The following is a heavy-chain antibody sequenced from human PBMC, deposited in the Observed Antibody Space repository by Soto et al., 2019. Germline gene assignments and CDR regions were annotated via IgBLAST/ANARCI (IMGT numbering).Heavy chain of an antibody. V-gene: IGHV1-46*01. CDR1: GYTFTSYY. J-gene: IGHJ6*02. D-gene: IGHD6-6*01. Sequence: GASVKVSCKASGYTFTSYYMHWVRQAPGQGLEWMGIINPSGGSTSYAQKFQGRVTMTRDTSTSTVYMELSSLRSEDTAVYYCARDPRSSNYYYYGMVVWGQGTTVTVSS. CDR2: INPSGGST. CDR3: ARDPRSSNYYYYGMVV.